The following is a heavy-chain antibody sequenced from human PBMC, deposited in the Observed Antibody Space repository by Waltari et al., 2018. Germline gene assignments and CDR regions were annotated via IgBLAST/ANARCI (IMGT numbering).Heavy chain of an antibody. CDR3: AREPARITIFGVVIKGNYYYYGMDV. CDR1: GGSFSGYY. D-gene: IGHD3-3*01. J-gene: IGHJ6*02. V-gene: IGHV4-34*01. Sequence: QVQLQQWGAGLLKPSETLSLTCAVYGGSFSGYYWSWIRQPPGKGLEWIGEINHSGSTNYHPSLKSRVTISVDTSKNQFSLKLSSVTAADTAVYYCAREPARITIFGVVIKGNYYYYGMDVWGQGTTVTVSS. CDR2: INHSGST.